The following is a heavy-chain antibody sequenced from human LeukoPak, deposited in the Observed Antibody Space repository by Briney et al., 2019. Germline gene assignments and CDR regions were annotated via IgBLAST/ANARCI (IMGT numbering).Heavy chain of an antibody. D-gene: IGHD2-2*02. Sequence: SETLSLTCTVSGGSISSSSYYWGWIRQPPGKGLEWIGEINHSGSTNYNPSLKSRVTISVDTSKNQFSLKLSSVTAADTAVYYCARRGYCSSTSCYKNWFDPWGQGTLVTVSS. CDR3: ARRGYCSSTSCYKNWFDP. CDR2: INHSGST. CDR1: GGSISSSSYY. V-gene: IGHV4-39*07. J-gene: IGHJ5*02.